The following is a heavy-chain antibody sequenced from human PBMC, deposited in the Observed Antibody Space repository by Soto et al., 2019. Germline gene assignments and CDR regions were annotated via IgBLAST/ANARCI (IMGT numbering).Heavy chain of an antibody. V-gene: IGHV4-61*01. D-gene: IGHD3-10*01. J-gene: IGHJ6*02. Sequence: PSETLSLTGTVSGGSVSSGSYYWSWIRQPPGKGLEWIGYIYYIGSTNYNPSLKSRVTISVDTFKNQFSLQLSSVTAADTAVYYWAREPHGSGRYFNYGMDVFGQWTTVPFS. CDR2: IYYIGST. CDR3: AREPHGSGRYFNYGMDV. CDR1: GGSVSSGSYY.